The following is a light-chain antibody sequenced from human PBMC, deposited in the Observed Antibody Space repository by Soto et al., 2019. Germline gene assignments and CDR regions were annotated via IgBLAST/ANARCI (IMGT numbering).Light chain of an antibody. V-gene: IGLV2-23*02. CDR3: CSYANTTTV. CDR1: SSDFGNYNL. Sequence: QSALTQPASVSGSPGQSITISCTGTSSDFGNYNLVSWYQQHPGKVPKLILFEVNKRPSGVSNRFSGSKSDNTASLTISGLQAEDEADYYCCSYANTTTVFGGGTKLTVL. CDR2: EVN. J-gene: IGLJ3*02.